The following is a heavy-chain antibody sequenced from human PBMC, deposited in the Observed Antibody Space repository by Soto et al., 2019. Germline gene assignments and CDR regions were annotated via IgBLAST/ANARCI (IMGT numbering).Heavy chain of an antibody. D-gene: IGHD3-22*01. CDR1: GFTFNIYW. J-gene: IGHJ4*02. CDR3: ARDDDSSGHYFNRFDY. Sequence: EVQLVESGGGLVQPGGSLRLSCAASGFTFNIYWMTWVRQAPGKGLEWVANIKQDGGEKYYVDSVKGRFTISRDNAKNSLYLQMNSLGAEDTAVYFCARDDDSSGHYFNRFDYWGQGTLVTVSS. V-gene: IGHV3-7*04. CDR2: IKQDGGEK.